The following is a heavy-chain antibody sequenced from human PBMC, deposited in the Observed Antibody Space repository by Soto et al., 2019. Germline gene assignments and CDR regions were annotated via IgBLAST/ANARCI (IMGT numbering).Heavy chain of an antibody. CDR3: ARVREALRLRVFVY. CDR2: IYYSGST. J-gene: IGHJ4*02. Sequence: QVQLQESGPGLVKPSQTLSLTCTVSGGSISSGDYYWSWIRQPPGKRLEWIGYIYYSGSTYYNPSLTSRVTISVDTSKHQFPLKLSAVTAADTAVYYCARVREALRLRVFVYWGQGTLVTVSS. V-gene: IGHV4-30-4*01. CDR1: GGSISSGDYY. D-gene: IGHD5-12*01.